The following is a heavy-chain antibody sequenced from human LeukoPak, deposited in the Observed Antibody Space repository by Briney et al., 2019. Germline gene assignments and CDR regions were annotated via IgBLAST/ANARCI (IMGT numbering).Heavy chain of an antibody. J-gene: IGHJ3*02. V-gene: IGHV1-18*01. Sequence: GASVKVSCKASGYTFTSYGISWVRQAPGQGLEWMGWISAYNGNTNYAQKLQGRVTMTTDTSTSTAYMELRSLRSDDTAVYYCARDNPAAGTSDAFDIWGQGTMVTVSS. CDR3: ARDNPAAGTSDAFDI. CDR1: GYTFTSYG. D-gene: IGHD6-13*01. CDR2: ISAYNGNT.